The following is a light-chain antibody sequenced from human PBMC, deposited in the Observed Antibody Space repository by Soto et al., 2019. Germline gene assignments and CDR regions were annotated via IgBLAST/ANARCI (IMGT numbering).Light chain of an antibody. CDR1: SSDVGGYNY. Sequence: LTQPASVSGSPGQSITISCTGTSSDVGGYNYVSWYQQHPGKAPKLMIYDVSNRPSGVSNRFSGSKSGNTASLTISGLQAEDEADYYCSSYTSSSTRFGGGTQLTVL. J-gene: IGLJ2*01. V-gene: IGLV2-14*01. CDR3: SSYTSSSTR. CDR2: DVS.